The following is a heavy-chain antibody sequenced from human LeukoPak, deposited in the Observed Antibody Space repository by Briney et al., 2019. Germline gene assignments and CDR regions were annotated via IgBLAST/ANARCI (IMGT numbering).Heavy chain of an antibody. CDR3: AINSEKPY. V-gene: IGHV3-53*01. CDR2: IYSGGST. Sequence: GGSLRLSCAASGFTVSNNYMSWVRQAPGKGLEWVSDIYSGGSTYYAESVKGRFTISRDNSKNTLYLQMNSLRAEDTAVYYCAINSEKPYWGQGTLVTVSS. D-gene: IGHD1-26*01. CDR1: GFTVSNNY. J-gene: IGHJ4*02.